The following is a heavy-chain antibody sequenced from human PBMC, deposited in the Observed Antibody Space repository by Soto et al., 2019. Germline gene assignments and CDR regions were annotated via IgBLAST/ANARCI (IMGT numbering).Heavy chain of an antibody. CDR2: IYYSGST. Sequence: SETLSLTCTVSGGSISSGGYYWSWIRQHPGKGLEWIGYIYYSGSTYYNPSLKSRVTISVDTSKNQFSLKLSSVTAADTAVYYCARVCEVAGTFYFDYWGQGTLVTVSS. D-gene: IGHD6-19*01. V-gene: IGHV4-31*03. J-gene: IGHJ4*02. CDR1: GGSISSGGYY. CDR3: ARVCEVAGTFYFDY.